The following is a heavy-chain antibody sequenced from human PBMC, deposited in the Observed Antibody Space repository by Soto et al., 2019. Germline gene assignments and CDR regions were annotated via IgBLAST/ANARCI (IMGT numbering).Heavy chain of an antibody. V-gene: IGHV3-23*01. CDR1: GFTFNNYA. D-gene: IGHD6-13*01. CDR3: AKDLVGIAAAGPHYYYMDV. CDR2: ITGSGSDT. J-gene: IGHJ6*03. Sequence: GGSLRLSCAASGFTFNNYAMGWVRQAPGKGLEWVSAITGSGSDTYYLDSVKGRFTISRDNSKNTLYLQMNSLRAEDTAICYCAKDLVGIAAAGPHYYYMDVWGKGTTVTVSS.